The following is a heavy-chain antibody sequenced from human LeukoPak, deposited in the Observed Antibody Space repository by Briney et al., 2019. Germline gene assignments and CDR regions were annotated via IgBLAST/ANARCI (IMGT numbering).Heavy chain of an antibody. V-gene: IGHV3-30-3*01. J-gene: IGHJ5*02. CDR3: ASDYSNYGFNWFDP. Sequence: PGGSLRLSCAASGFTFSSYAMHWVRQAPGKGLEWVAVISYDGSNKYYADSVKGRFTISRDNSKNTLYLQMNSLRAEDTAVYYCASDYSNYGFNWFDPWGQGTLVTVSS. D-gene: IGHD4-11*01. CDR2: ISYDGSNK. CDR1: GFTFSSYA.